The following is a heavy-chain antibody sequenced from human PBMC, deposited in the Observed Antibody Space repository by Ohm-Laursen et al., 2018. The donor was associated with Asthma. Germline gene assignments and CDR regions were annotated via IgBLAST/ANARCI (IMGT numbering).Heavy chain of an antibody. V-gene: IGHV3-21*04. Sequence: SLRLSCAASGFTFSSYSMNWVRQAPGKGLEWDSSISSSSSYIYYADSVKGRFTISRDNSKNTLYLQMNSLRAEDTAVYYCAKVVVAAGRYFDYWGQGTLVTVSS. CDR2: ISSSSSYI. CDR3: AKVVVAAGRYFDY. J-gene: IGHJ4*02. D-gene: IGHD2-15*01. CDR1: GFTFSSYS.